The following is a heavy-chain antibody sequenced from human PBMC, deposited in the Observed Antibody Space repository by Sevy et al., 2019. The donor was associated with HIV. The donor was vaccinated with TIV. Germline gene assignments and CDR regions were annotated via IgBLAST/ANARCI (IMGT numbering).Heavy chain of an antibody. Sequence: ASVKVSCKASGYTFTSYYMHWVRQAPGQGLEWMGIINPSGGSTSYAQKFQGRVTMTRDRSTSTVYMELSSLRSEDTAGYYCARDRRRITMIVVVLGSAFDIWGQGTMVTVSS. V-gene: IGHV1-46*01. CDR2: INPSGGST. J-gene: IGHJ3*02. D-gene: IGHD3-22*01. CDR1: GYTFTSYY. CDR3: ARDRRRITMIVVVLGSAFDI.